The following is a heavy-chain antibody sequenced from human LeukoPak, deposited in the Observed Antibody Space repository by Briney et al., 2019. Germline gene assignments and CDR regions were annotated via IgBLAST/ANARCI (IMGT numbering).Heavy chain of an antibody. V-gene: IGHV3-21*01. J-gene: IGHJ4*02. CDR3: ASDVVVVVAATMGGDSPGY. CDR2: ISSSSSYI. CDR1: GFTFSSYS. D-gene: IGHD2-15*01. Sequence: GGSLRLSCAASGFTFSSYSMNWVRQAPGKGLEWVSSISSSSSYIYYADSVKGRFTISRDNAMNSLYLQMNSLGAEDTAVYYCASDVVVVVAATMGGDSPGYWGQGTLVTVSS.